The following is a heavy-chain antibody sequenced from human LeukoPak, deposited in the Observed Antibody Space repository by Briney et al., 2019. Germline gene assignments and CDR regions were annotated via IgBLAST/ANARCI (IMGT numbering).Heavy chain of an antibody. CDR3: ARVMRYCSSTSCPYFDC. Sequence: PSETLSLTCTVSGGSISSGSYYWSWIRQPPGKGLEWIGRIYTSGSTNYNPSLKSRVTISVDTSKNQFSLKLSSVTAADTAVYYCARVMRYCSSTSCPYFDCWGQGTLVTVSS. CDR2: IYTSGST. J-gene: IGHJ4*02. CDR1: GGSISSGSYY. D-gene: IGHD2-2*01. V-gene: IGHV4-61*02.